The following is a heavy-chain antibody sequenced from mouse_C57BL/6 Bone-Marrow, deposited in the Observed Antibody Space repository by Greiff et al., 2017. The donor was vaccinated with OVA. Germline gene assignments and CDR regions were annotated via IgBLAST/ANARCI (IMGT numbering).Heavy chain of an antibody. Sequence: QVQLQQSGPELVKPGASVKISCKASGYAFSSSWMNWVQQRPGTGLEWIGRIYPGDGDTNYNGKFKGKATLTADKSSSTAYMQLSSLTSEDSAVYFCARNNRDYWGQGTSVTVSS. CDR2: IYPGDGDT. J-gene: IGHJ4*01. V-gene: IGHV1-82*01. CDR3: ARNNRDY. CDR1: GYAFSSSW.